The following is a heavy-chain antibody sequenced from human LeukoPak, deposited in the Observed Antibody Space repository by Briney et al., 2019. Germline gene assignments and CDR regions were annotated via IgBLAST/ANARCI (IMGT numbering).Heavy chain of an antibody. CDR3: ARAYCSSISCYYYFDY. D-gene: IGHD2-2*01. V-gene: IGHV3-21*01. CDR1: GFTFSTYG. CDR2: ISSSSSHI. J-gene: IGHJ4*02. Sequence: GGSLRLSCASSGFTFSTYGMNWVRQAPGKGLEWVSSISSSSSHIYYADSVKGRFTISIDNAKNSLYLQMNSLRAEDTAVYYCARAYCSSISCYYYFDYWGQGTLVTVSS.